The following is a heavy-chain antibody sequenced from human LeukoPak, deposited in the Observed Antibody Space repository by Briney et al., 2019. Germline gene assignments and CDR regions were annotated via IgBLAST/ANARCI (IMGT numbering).Heavy chain of an antibody. CDR1: GFTFSSYG. V-gene: IGHV4-38-2*01. CDR2: VYYSGST. J-gene: IGHJ5*02. D-gene: IGHD6-13*01. CDR3: ARYSSSLGWFDP. Sequence: GSLRLSCAASGFTFSSYGMGWIRQPPGKGLEWIGSVYYSGSTYYNPSLESRVTISLDTSKNQFSLTLNSVTAADTAVYYCARYSSSLGWFDPWGQGTLVTVSS.